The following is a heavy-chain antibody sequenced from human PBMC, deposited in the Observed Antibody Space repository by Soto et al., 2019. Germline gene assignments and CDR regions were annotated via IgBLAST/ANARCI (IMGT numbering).Heavy chain of an antibody. Sequence: LSLTCTVSGGSVSSGSYYWSWIRQPPGKGLEWIGYIYYSGSTNYNPSLKSRVTISVDTSKNQFSLKLSSVTAADTAVYYCARDYCSGGSCHHGYYYGMDVWGQGTTVTVSS. V-gene: IGHV4-61*01. J-gene: IGHJ6*02. CDR2: IYYSGST. CDR1: GGSVSSGSYY. CDR3: ARDYCSGGSCHHGYYYGMDV. D-gene: IGHD2-15*01.